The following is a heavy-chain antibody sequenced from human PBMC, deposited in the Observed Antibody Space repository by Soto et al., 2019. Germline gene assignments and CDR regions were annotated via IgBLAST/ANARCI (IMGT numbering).Heavy chain of an antibody. V-gene: IGHV1-3*01. CDR2: VNAGNDNT. D-gene: IGHD5-18*01. CDR3: AREVPYGYSRFDY. Sequence: ASVKVSCKTSGYTFTNNGIYWVRQAPGQRLEWMGWVNAGNDNTKWSREFQGRLTLTKDTSATTAYMELSSLTSEDTAIYFCAREVPYGYSRFDYWGQATLVTVS. CDR1: GYTFTNNG. J-gene: IGHJ4*02.